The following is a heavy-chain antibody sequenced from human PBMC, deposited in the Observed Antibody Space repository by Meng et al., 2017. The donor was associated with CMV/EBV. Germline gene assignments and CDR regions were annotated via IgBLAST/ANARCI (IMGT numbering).Heavy chain of an antibody. CDR1: GFSLSTSGVG. Sequence: SGPTLVKPTQTLTLTCTFSGFSLSTSGVGVGWIRQPPGKALEWLALIYWNDDKRYSPSLKSRLTITKDTSKNQVVLTMTNMDPVDTATYYRAHRRHDPPYGDYDGGFDYWGQGTLVTVSS. V-gene: IGHV2-5*01. CDR2: IYWNDDK. J-gene: IGHJ4*02. D-gene: IGHD4-17*01. CDR3: AHRRHDPPYGDYDGGFDY.